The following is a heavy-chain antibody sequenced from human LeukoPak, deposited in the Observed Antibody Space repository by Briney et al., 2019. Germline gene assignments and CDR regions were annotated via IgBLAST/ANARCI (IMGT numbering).Heavy chain of an antibody. Sequence: SETLSLTCTVSGGSISGYYWTWIRQPPGKGLEWIGYIQYSGGTNYSPSLKSRVTMSVDTSKNHFSLKLTSVTAADTAVYYCARGPGDYWGQGTLVTVSS. D-gene: IGHD7-27*01. CDR3: ARGPGDY. V-gene: IGHV4-59*01. J-gene: IGHJ4*02. CDR1: GGSISGYY. CDR2: IQYSGGT.